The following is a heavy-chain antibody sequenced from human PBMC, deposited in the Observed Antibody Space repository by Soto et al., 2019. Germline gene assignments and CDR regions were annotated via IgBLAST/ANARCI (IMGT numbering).Heavy chain of an antibody. CDR3: ARAFVTIFGVVRRTPLDY. D-gene: IGHD3-3*01. CDR2: INPSGGST. V-gene: IGHV1-46*01. CDR1: GYTFTSYY. Sequence: GASVKVSCKASGYTFTSYYMHWVRQAPGQGLEWMGIINPSGGSTSYAQKFQGRVTMTRDTSTSTVYMELSSLRSEDTAVYYCARAFVTIFGVVRRTPLDYWGQGTLVTVSS. J-gene: IGHJ4*02.